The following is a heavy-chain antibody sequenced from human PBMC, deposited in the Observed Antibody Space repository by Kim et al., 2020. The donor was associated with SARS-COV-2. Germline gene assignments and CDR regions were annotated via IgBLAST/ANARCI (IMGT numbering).Heavy chain of an antibody. J-gene: IGHJ4*02. CDR3: ARGKDY. CDR2: AYNGNT. Sequence: AYNGNTNYAQKFQGRVTMTTDTSTSTAYMGLRSLRSDDTAVYYCARGKDYWGQGTLVTVSS. V-gene: IGHV1-18*01.